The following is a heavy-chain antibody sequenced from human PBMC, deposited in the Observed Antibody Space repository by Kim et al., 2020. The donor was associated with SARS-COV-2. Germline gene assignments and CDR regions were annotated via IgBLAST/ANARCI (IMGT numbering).Heavy chain of an antibody. D-gene: IGHD5-12*01. J-gene: IGHJ4*02. CDR3: AKPRRGGYDPMTDFDY. Sequence: GSLRLSCAASGFTFSSYGMHWVRQAPGKGLEWVAVISYDGSNKYYADSVKGRFTISRDNSKNTLYLQMNSLRAEDTAVYYCAKPRRGGYDPMTDFDYWGQGTLVTVSS. V-gene: IGHV3-30*18. CDR1: GFTFSSYG. CDR2: ISYDGSNK.